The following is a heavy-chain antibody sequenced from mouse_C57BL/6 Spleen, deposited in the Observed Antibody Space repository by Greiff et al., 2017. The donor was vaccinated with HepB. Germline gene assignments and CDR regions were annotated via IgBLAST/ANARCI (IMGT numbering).Heavy chain of an antibody. CDR1: GYTFTSYW. D-gene: IGHD3-2*02. CDR2: IYPGSGST. CDR3: AYSSGYDYAMDY. Sequence: QVQLQPGAELVKPGASVKMSCKASGYTFTSYWITWVKQRPGQGLEWIGDIYPGSGSTNYNEKFKSKATLTVDTSSSTAYMQLSSLTSEDSAVYYCAYSSGYDYAMDYWGQGTSVTVSS. J-gene: IGHJ4*01. V-gene: IGHV1-55*01.